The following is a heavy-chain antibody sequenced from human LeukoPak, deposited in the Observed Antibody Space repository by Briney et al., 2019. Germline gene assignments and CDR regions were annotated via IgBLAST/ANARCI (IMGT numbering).Heavy chain of an antibody. CDR1: GFTFSNYG. V-gene: IGHV3-23*01. D-gene: IGHD6-13*01. CDR3: GKDTAALCRPYEY. Sequence: GGSLRLSCAASGFTFSNYGMSWVRQAPGKGLEEVSLIGATGVDTYYADSVKGRFIISRDNSKNIVYLQMKSLRAEDTAVYYCGKDTAALCRPYEYWGQGALVTVSS. J-gene: IGHJ4*02. CDR2: IGATGVDT.